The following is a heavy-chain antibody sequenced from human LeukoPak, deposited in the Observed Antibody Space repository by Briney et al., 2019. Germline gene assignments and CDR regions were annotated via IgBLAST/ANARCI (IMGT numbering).Heavy chain of an antibody. CDR1: GFTFSSYA. J-gene: IGHJ4*02. D-gene: IGHD3-22*01. V-gene: IGHV3-23*01. CDR2: ISGSGGST. CDR3: AKGITMIVVGPTGATFDY. Sequence: GGSLRLSCAASGFTFSSYAMSRVRQAPGKGLEWVSAISGSGGSTYYADSVKGRFTISRDNSKNTLYLQMNSLRAEDTAVYYCAKGITMIVVGPTGATFDYWGQGTLVTVSS.